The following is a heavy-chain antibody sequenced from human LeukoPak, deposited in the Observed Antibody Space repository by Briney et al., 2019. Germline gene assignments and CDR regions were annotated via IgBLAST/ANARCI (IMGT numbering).Heavy chain of an antibody. J-gene: IGHJ4*02. D-gene: IGHD3-22*01. CDR3: ASNYFDSSGYYWGFDY. CDR1: GFIFRNYG. CDR2: IRSGGSGGNID. V-gene: IGHV3-30*02. Sequence: GGSLRLSCTGSGFIFRNYGIHWVRQAPGKGLEWVAFIRSGGSGGNIDYYADSVKGRFTISRDNSKNTLYLQMSSLRAEDTAVYYCASNYFDSSGYYWGFDYWGQGTLVTVSS.